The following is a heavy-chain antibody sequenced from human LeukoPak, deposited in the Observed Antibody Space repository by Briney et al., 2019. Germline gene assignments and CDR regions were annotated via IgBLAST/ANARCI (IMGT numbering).Heavy chain of an antibody. J-gene: IGHJ3*02. D-gene: IGHD6-6*01. CDR1: GDSISSNCCY. CDR3: AREKSSSSRIDAFDI. V-gene: IGHV4-39*07. Sequence: KSSETLSLTCTVSGDSISSNCCYWDWIRQPPGTGLEWIGEINHSGSTNYNPSLKSRVTISVDTSKNQFSLKLSSVTAADTAVYYCAREKSSSSRIDAFDIWGQGTMVTVSS. CDR2: INHSGST.